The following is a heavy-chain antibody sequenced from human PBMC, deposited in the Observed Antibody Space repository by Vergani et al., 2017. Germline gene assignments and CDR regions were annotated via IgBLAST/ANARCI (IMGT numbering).Heavy chain of an antibody. J-gene: IGHJ6*03. V-gene: IGHV3-73*01. CDR2: IRSKANSYAT. CDR3: TRQSGGSLYYYYYYMDV. D-gene: IGHD1-26*01. CDR1: GFTFSGSA. Sequence: EVQLVESGGGLVQPGGSLKLSCAASGFTFSGSAMHWVRQASGKGLEWVGRIRSKANSYATAYAGSVKGRFTISRDDSKNTAYLQMNSLKTEDTAVYYCTRQSGGSLYYYYYYMDVWGKGTTVTVSS.